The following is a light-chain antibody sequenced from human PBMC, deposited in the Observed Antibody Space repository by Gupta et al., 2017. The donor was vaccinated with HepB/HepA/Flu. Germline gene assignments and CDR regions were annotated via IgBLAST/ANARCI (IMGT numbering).Light chain of an antibody. CDR1: SSNVGTYNL. V-gene: IGLV2-23*02. CDR3: CSYETSSTCQCV. Sequence: SCTGTSSNVGTYNLVSWYQQHPGKAPKLMIYEVSKRPSGVSNRFSGSKSGNTASLTISGLQAEDEADYYCCSYETSSTCQCVFGGGTKVTVL. J-gene: IGLJ2*01. CDR2: EVS.